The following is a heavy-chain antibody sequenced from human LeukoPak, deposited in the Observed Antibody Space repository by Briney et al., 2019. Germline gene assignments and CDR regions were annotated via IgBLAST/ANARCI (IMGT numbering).Heavy chain of an antibody. Sequence: GGSLRLSCAASGFTFSNAWMSWVRQAPGKGLEWVGRIKSKTDGGTTDYAAPVKGRFTISRDDSKNTLYLQMNSLKTEDTAVYYCTTRQWLLVPFDYWGQGTLVTVSS. D-gene: IGHD6-19*01. V-gene: IGHV3-15*01. CDR2: IKSKTDGGTT. CDR3: TTRQWLLVPFDY. CDR1: GFTFSNAW. J-gene: IGHJ4*02.